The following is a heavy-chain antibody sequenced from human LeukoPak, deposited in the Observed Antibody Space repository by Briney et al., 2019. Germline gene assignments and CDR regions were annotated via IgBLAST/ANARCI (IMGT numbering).Heavy chain of an antibody. CDR3: AKVNKQWPDGYIDL. V-gene: IGHV3-23*01. D-gene: IGHD6-19*01. CDR1: GFTFTIYA. Sequence: PGGSLRLSCAASGFTFTIYAVTWVRQAPGKGLEWVSGIYASGQTTYYADSVKGRFTISRDNSKNTLYLQMSSLRVGDTAVYYCAKVNKQWPDGYIDLWGQGALVTVAS. J-gene: IGHJ4*02. CDR2: IYASGQTT.